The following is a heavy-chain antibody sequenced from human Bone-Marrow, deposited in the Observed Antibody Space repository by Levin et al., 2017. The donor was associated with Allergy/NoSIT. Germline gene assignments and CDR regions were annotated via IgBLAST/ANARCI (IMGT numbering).Heavy chain of an antibody. CDR2: IYDSGST. D-gene: IGHD5-18*01. J-gene: IGHJ4*02. V-gene: IGHV4-31*03. Sequence: SQTLSLTCTVSGGSIRSGGYYWSWIRQHPGKGLEWIGYIYDSGSTSYNPSLESRVAISVDTSKNQFYLKLTSLTSADTAVYYCARIPDTTSEFDYWGQGTLVTVSS. CDR3: ARIPDTTSEFDY. CDR1: GGSIRSGGYY.